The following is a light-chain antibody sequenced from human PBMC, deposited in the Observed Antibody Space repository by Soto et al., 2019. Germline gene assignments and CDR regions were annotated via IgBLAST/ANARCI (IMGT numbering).Light chain of an antibody. CDR3: QQYDNLPLT. J-gene: IGKJ4*01. V-gene: IGKV1-33*01. Sequence: DIQMTQSPSSLSASVGDRVTITCQASQDISNYLNWYQQKPGKAPKLLIYDASNLETGVPSRFSGSGSGTDCTFTISSLQNEDSATYDCQQYDNLPLTFGGGTKVDIK. CDR1: QDISNY. CDR2: DAS.